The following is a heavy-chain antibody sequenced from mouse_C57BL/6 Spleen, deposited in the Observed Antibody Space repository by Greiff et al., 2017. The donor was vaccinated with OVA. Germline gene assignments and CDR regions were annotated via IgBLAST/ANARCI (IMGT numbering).Heavy chain of an antibody. Sequence: EVMLVESGGDLVKPGGSLKLSCAASGFTFSSYGMSWVRQTPDKRLEWVATISSGGSYTYYPDSVKGRFTISRDNAKNTLYLQMSSLKSEDTAMYYCARHRVYDGYSFDYWGQGTSVTVSS. V-gene: IGHV5-6*01. J-gene: IGHJ4*01. D-gene: IGHD2-3*01. CDR2: ISSGGSYT. CDR1: GFTFSSYG. CDR3: ARHRVYDGYSFDY.